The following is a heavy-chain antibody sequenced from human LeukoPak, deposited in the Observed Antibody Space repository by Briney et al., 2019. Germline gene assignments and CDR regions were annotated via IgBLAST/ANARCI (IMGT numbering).Heavy chain of an antibody. Sequence: GGSLRLSCAASGFTFSSYAMSWVRQAPGKGLEWVSAISGSGGSTYYADSVKGRFTISRDNSKNTLYLQMNSLRAEDTAVYYCARSVIVVSEGEVNWFDPWGQGTLVTVSS. J-gene: IGHJ5*02. CDR2: ISGSGGST. D-gene: IGHD3-22*01. CDR1: GFTFSSYA. CDR3: ARSVIVVSEGEVNWFDP. V-gene: IGHV3-23*01.